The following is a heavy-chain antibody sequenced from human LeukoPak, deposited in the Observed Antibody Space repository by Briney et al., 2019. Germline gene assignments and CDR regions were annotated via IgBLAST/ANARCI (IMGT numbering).Heavy chain of an antibody. J-gene: IGHJ4*02. CDR3: AKDWAVAGSSNY. V-gene: IGHV3-23*01. CDR2: ISGSGGST. Sequence: XWVSAISGSGGSTYYADSVKGRFTISRDNPKNTLYLQMNSLRAEDTAVHYCAKDWAVAGSSNYWGQGTLVTVSS. D-gene: IGHD6-19*01.